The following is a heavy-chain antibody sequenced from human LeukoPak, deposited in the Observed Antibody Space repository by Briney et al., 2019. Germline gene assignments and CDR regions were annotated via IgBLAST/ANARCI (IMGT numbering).Heavy chain of an antibody. Sequence: GGSVRLSCAASGLTFSSYAMSWVRQSPGKGLEWVSAIDGSGGSAYYADSVKGRFTISRDNSKNTLYLQMISLRAEDTAVYYCANAYSSSWYTFWGQGTLVTVPS. V-gene: IGHV3-23*01. CDR3: ANAYSSSWYTF. D-gene: IGHD6-13*01. CDR1: GLTFSSYA. CDR2: IDGSGGSA. J-gene: IGHJ4*02.